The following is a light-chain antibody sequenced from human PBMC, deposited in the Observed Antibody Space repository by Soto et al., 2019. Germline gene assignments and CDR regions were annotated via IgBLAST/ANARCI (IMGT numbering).Light chain of an antibody. CDR1: QTISFW. J-gene: IGKJ5*01. CDR2: DAS. V-gene: IGKV1-5*01. Sequence: DIQMTQSPSSLAASAGDRVIIPCRASQTISFWLSWYQQKPGKAPNLLIYDASSLERGVPSRFSGTGSGTEFTLTIDRLQPDDFSTYYCQQYHTSSITFGQGTRLENK. CDR3: QQYHTSSIT.